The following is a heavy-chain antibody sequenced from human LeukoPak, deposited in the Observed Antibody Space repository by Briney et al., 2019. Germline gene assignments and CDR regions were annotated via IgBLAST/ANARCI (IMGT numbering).Heavy chain of an antibody. CDR1: GGSFSGYY. D-gene: IGHD4-17*01. CDR3: ARQRLRRWFDP. Sequence: LETLSLSCAVYGGSFSGYYWSWIRQPPGKGLEWIGEINHSGSTNYNPSLMSRVTISIDTAKNQFSLKLRSVTAADTAVYYCARQRLRRWFDPWGQGTLVTVSS. J-gene: IGHJ5*02. V-gene: IGHV4-34*01. CDR2: INHSGST.